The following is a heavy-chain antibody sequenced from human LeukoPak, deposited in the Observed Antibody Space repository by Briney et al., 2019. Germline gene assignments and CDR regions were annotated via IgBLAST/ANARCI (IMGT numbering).Heavy chain of an antibody. V-gene: IGHV4-4*07. D-gene: IGHD3-10*01. CDR3: ASDRLLWFGELLQYWYFDL. CDR1: GGSISSYY. Sequence: SETLSLTCTVSGGSISSYYWSWIRQPAGKGLEWIGRIYTSGSTNYNPSLKSRVTMSVDTSKNQFSLKLSSVTAADTAVYYCASDRLLWFGELLQYWYFDLWGRGTLVTVSS. CDR2: IYTSGST. J-gene: IGHJ2*01.